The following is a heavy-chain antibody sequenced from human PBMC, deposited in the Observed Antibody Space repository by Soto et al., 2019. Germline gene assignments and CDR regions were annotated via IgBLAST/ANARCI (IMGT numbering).Heavy chain of an antibody. CDR1: GYTLTELS. J-gene: IGHJ4*02. CDR3: ATDLAYDYGHVN. Sequence: QVQLVQSGAEVKKPGASVKVSCKVSGYTLTELSMHWVRQAPGKGLEWMGGFDPEDGETIYAQKFQGRVTMTEDTSTDPAYMEMSSLRAEDTAVYYCATDLAYDYGHVNWGQGTLVTVSS. D-gene: IGHD4-17*01. CDR2: FDPEDGET. V-gene: IGHV1-24*01.